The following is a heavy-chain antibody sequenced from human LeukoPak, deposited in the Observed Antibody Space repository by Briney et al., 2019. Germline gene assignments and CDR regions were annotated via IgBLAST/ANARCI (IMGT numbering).Heavy chain of an antibody. CDR2: ISAYNGNT. J-gene: IGHJ4*02. CDR3: ARGGDVGDPYQLLGRY. V-gene: IGHV1-18*01. Sequence: WASVKVSCKASGYTFTSYGISWVRQAPGQGLEWMGWISAYNGNTNYAQKLQGRVTMTTDTSTSTAYMELRSLRSDDTAVYYCARGGDVGDPYQLLGRYWGQGTLVTVSS. D-gene: IGHD2-2*01. CDR1: GYTFTSYG.